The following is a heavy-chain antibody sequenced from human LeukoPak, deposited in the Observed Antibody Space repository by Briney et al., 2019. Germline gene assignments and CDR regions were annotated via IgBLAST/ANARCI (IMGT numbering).Heavy chain of an antibody. CDR2: IIPILGIA. D-gene: IGHD3-10*01. Sequence: SSVKVSCKASVGTFSSYAIIWVRQAPGQGLEWMGRIIPILGIANYAQKFQGRVTITADKSTSTAYMELSSLRSEDTAVYSCAQSTSYGSGSLDYWGQGTLVTVSS. J-gene: IGHJ4*02. CDR1: VGTFSSYA. V-gene: IGHV1-69*04. CDR3: AQSTSYGSGSLDY.